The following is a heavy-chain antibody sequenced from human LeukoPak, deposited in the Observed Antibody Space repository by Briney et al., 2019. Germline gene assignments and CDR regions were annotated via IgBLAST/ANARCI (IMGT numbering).Heavy chain of an antibody. V-gene: IGHV3-21*01. CDR3: ARDRTSTIYDFWSGYSLDAFDI. Sequence: GGSLRLSCAASGFTFSSYSMNWVRQAPGKGLEWVSSISSSSSYIYYADSVKGRFTISRDNAKNSLYLQMNSLRAEDTAVYYCARDRTSTIYDFWSGYSLDAFDIWGQGTMVTVSS. CDR1: GFTFSSYS. D-gene: IGHD3-3*01. J-gene: IGHJ3*02. CDR2: ISSSSSYI.